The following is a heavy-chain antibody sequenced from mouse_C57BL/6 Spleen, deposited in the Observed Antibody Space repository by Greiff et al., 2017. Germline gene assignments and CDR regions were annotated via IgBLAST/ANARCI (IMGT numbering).Heavy chain of an antibody. Sequence: VQLQQSGPELVKPGASVKISCKASGYTFTDYYMNWVKQSHGKSLEWIGDINPNNGGTSYNQKFKGKATLTVDKSSSTAYMELRSLTSEDSAVYYCARGGDGYYVDWGQGTTLTVSS. V-gene: IGHV1-26*01. J-gene: IGHJ2*01. CDR2: INPNNGGT. D-gene: IGHD2-3*01. CDR3: ARGGDGYYVD. CDR1: GYTFTDYY.